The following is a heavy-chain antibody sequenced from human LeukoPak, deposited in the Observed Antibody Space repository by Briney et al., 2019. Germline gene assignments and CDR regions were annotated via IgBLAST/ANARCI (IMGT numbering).Heavy chain of an antibody. J-gene: IGHJ4*02. CDR2: ISGSGGST. CDR3: ADMWIQLWLRGGFDY. D-gene: IGHD5-18*01. V-gene: IGHV3-23*01. CDR1: GFTFSSYA. Sequence: PGGSLRLSCAASGFTFSSYAMSWVRQAPGKGLEWVSAISGSGGSTYYADSVKGRFTISRDNSKNTLYLQMNSLRAEDTALYYCADMWIQLWLRGGFDYWGQGTLVTVSS.